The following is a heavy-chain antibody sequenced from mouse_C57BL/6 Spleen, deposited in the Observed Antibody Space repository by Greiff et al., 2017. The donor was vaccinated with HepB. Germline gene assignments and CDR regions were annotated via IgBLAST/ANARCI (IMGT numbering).Heavy chain of an antibody. Sequence: EVQVVESGGDLVKPGGSLKLSCAASGFTFSSYGMSWVRQTPDKRLEWVATISSGGSYTYYPDSVKGRFTISRDNAKNTLYLQMSSLKSEDTAMYYGARRGFDVWGTGTTVTVSS. CDR2: ISSGGSYT. V-gene: IGHV5-6*01. CDR3: ARRGFDV. J-gene: IGHJ1*03. CDR1: GFTFSSYG.